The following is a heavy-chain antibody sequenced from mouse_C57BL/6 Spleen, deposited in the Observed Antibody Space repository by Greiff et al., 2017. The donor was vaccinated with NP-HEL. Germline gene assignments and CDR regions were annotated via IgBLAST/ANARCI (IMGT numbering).Heavy chain of an antibody. CDR1: GYTFTDYY. CDR3: AREEFITTVVANYFDY. J-gene: IGHJ2*01. Sequence: QVQLQQSGAELVKPGASVKISCKASGYTFTDYYINWVKQRPGQGLEWIGKIGPGSGSTYYNEKFKGKGTLTADKSSSTAYMQLSSLTSEDSAVYFCAREEFITTVVANYFDYWGQGTTLTVSS. D-gene: IGHD1-1*01. CDR2: IGPGSGST. V-gene: IGHV1-77*01.